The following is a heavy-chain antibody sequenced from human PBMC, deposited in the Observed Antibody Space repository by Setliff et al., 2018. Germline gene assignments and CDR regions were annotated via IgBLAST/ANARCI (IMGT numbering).Heavy chain of an antibody. Sequence: PGGSLRLSCSASGFTFSKYWMHWVRQAPGKGLMWVARINSDGTTASYADSVKGRFTISRDNAKNTLYLQMNSLRAEDTAVYYCARLFAVADPSYWGQGTLVTVSS. CDR3: ARLFAVADPSY. V-gene: IGHV3-74*01. CDR1: GFTFSKYW. CDR2: INSDGTTA. D-gene: IGHD6-19*01. J-gene: IGHJ4*02.